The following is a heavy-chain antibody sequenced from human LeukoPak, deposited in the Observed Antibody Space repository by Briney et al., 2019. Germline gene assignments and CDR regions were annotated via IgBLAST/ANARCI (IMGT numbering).Heavy chain of an antibody. CDR2: ISAYNGNT. D-gene: IGHD3-9*01. V-gene: IGHV1-18*01. J-gene: IGHJ4*02. CDR3: ASGVAGYYDILTGYYPLDY. Sequence: ASVKVSCKASGYTFTSYGISWVRQAPGQGLEWMGWISAYNGNTNYAQKLQGRVTMTTDTSTSTAYMELRSLRSDDTAVYYCASGVAGYYDILTGYYPLDYWGQGTLVTVSS. CDR1: GYTFTSYG.